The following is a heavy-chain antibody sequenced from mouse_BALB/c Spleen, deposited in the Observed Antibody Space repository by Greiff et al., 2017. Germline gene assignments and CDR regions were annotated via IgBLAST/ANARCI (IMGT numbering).Heavy chain of an antibody. D-gene: IGHD3-3*01. CDR1: GFSLTSYG. V-gene: IGHV2-3*01. CDR3: AKKGGTGYVDV. Sequence: QVQLKESGPGLVAPSQSLSITCTVSGFSLTSYGVSWVRQPPGKGLEWLGVIWGDGSTNYHSALISRLSISKDNTKRKVFLHLSSLQTDDTTTYYCAKKGGTGYVDVWGAGTTVTVSS. CDR2: IWGDGST. J-gene: IGHJ1*01.